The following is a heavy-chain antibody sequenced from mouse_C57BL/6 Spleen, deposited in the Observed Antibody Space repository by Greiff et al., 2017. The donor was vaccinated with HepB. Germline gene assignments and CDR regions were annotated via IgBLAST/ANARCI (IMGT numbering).Heavy chain of an antibody. V-gene: IGHV1-81*01. Sequence: QVHVKQSGAELARPGASVKLSCKASGYTFTSYGISWVKQRTGQGLEWIGEIYPRSGNTYYNEKFKGKATLTADKSSSTAYMELRSLTSEDSAVYFCATATGYAMDYWGQGTSVTVSS. CDR3: ATATGYAMDY. J-gene: IGHJ4*01. CDR2: IYPRSGNT. CDR1: GYTFTSYG. D-gene: IGHD1-1*01.